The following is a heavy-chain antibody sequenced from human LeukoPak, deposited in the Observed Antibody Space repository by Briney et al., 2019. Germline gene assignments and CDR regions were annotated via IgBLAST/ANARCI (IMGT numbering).Heavy chain of an antibody. CDR3: ARSGWERYMDV. CDR1: GYTFTSYG. Sequence: ASVKVSCKASGYTFTSYGISWVRQAPGQGLEWMGWINPNSGGTNYAQKFQGRVTMTRDTSISTAYMELSRLRSDDTAVYYCARSGWERYMDVWGKGTTVTISS. J-gene: IGHJ6*03. D-gene: IGHD1-26*01. CDR2: INPNSGGT. V-gene: IGHV1-2*02.